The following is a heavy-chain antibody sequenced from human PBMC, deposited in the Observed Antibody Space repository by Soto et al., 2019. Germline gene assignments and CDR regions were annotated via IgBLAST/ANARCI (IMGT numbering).Heavy chain of an antibody. D-gene: IGHD3-10*01. V-gene: IGHV4-61*01. CDR1: GGSVSSGSYY. CDR3: ARDRILLWFGENYYYYGMDV. CDR2: IYYSGST. Sequence: PSETLSLTCTVSGGSVSSGSYYWSWIRQPPGKGLEWIGYIYYSGSTNYNPSLKSRVTISVDTSKNQFSLKLSSVTAADTAVYYCARDRILLWFGENYYYYGMDVWGQGTTVTVSS. J-gene: IGHJ6*02.